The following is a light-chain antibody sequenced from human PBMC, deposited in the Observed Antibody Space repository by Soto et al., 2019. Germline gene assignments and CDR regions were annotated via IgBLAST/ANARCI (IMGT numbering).Light chain of an antibody. CDR3: ATWDDSLSAVL. CDR1: SSNIGGNS. J-gene: IGLJ2*01. V-gene: IGLV1-51*01. CDR2: DNN. Sequence: QSVMTQPPSVSAAPGQRVTISCSGSSSNIGGNSVSWYQQLPGTAPKLLIYDNNRRPSGIPDRFSDSKSGTSATLGITGLQTGDEADYFCATWDDSLSAVLFGGGTQLTVL.